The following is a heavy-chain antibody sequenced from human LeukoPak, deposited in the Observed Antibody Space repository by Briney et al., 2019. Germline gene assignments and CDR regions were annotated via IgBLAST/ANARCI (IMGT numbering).Heavy chain of an antibody. CDR2: IYYSGST. J-gene: IGHJ6*02. Sequence: SETLSLTCTVSGGSISSYYWSWIRQPPGEGLEWIGYIYYSGSTNYNPSLKSRVTISVDTSKNQFSLKLSSVTAADTAVYYCARAKQWLVQGYYYYGMDVWGQGTTVTVSS. CDR3: ARAKQWLVQGYYYYGMDV. CDR1: GGSISSYY. V-gene: IGHV4-59*01. D-gene: IGHD6-19*01.